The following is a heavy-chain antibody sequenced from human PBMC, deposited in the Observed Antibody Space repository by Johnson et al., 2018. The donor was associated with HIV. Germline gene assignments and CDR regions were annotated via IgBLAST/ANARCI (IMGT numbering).Heavy chain of an antibody. CDR2: ISYGGSNK. D-gene: IGHD7-27*01. CDR1: GFTFSSYG. Sequence: QVQLVESGGGVVQPGRSLRLSCAASGFTFSSYGMHWVRQAPGKGLEWVAVISYGGSNKYYAGSVKGRFTISSDNSKNTLYMQMNSLRVEDTAVYYCAKGLKLGSGDDAFDIWGQGTMVTVSS. J-gene: IGHJ3*02. V-gene: IGHV3-30*18. CDR3: AKGLKLGSGDDAFDI.